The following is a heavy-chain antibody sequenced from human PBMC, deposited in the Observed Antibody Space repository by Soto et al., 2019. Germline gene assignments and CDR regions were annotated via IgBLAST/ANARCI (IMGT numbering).Heavy chain of an antibody. CDR2: ISPSNGQT. Sequence: QVQLVQSGTEVKKPGASVKVSCKASGYTFSNFGLSWVRQAPGQGLEWMGWISPSNGQTIYAQNFHGRVTMTTDTATARAHMELRSLISDDTAVYYCARVIMIFGVANLGSYFDYWGQGTRVTVSA. CDR3: ARVIMIFGVANLGSYFDY. CDR1: GYTFSNFG. V-gene: IGHV1-18*01. D-gene: IGHD3-3*01. J-gene: IGHJ4*02.